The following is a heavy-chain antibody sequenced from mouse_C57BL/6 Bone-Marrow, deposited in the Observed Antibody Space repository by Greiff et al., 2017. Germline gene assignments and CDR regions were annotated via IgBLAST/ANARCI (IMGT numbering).Heavy chain of an antibody. CDR2: IHPNSGST. CDR3: ARGPFPYYGSSSWYFDV. CDR1: GYTFTSYW. Sequence: QVQLQQSGAELVKPGASVKLSCKASGYTFTSYWMHWVKQRPGQGLEWIGMIHPNSGSTNYNEKFKSKATLTVDKSSSTAYMQLSSLTSEDSAVYYCARGPFPYYGSSSWYFDVWGTGTTVTVSS. D-gene: IGHD1-1*01. V-gene: IGHV1-64*01. J-gene: IGHJ1*03.